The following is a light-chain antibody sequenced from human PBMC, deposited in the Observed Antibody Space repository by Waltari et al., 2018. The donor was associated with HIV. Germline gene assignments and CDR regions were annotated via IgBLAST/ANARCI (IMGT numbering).Light chain of an antibody. Sequence: DIQLTQSPASLSAPVGDSVTITCPATQDISNFLDWYHQRPGKAPKLLIYDASELETGVPSRFSGSGYATDFTFTISSLQPEDSGTYYCQQYDDVPYTFGQGTKLEIK. CDR2: DAS. CDR1: QDISNF. CDR3: QQYDDVPYT. J-gene: IGKJ2*01. V-gene: IGKV1-33*01.